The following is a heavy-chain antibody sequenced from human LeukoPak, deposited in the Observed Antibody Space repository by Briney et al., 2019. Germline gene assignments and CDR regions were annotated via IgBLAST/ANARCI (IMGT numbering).Heavy chain of an antibody. J-gene: IGHJ4*02. CDR3: TRDRPSGNITMIRGVTLDY. V-gene: IGHV3-48*03. CDR2: IIRSGIAM. CDR1: GFVFRSYE. Sequence: GGSLRLSCAASGFVFRSYEMNWVRQAPGMGLEWISYIIRSGIAMYYADSVKGRFTISRDNAKNSLYLHMNSLRAEDTAVYYCTRDRPSGNITMIRGVTLDYWGQGTLVTVSS. D-gene: IGHD3-10*01.